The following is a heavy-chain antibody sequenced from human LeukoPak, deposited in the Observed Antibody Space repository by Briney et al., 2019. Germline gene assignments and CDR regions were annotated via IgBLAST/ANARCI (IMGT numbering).Heavy chain of an antibody. Sequence: FTSSGSGFTFIGSWVNWVRQAPGKGLEWVANMDPSGTQPRYVDSVKGRFTISKDDPGTSLYLEMHSLRAEDTAIYYCAIWTSGNYWGQGALVTVSS. CDR3: AIWTSGNY. D-gene: IGHD1-1*01. V-gene: IGHV3-7*01. CDR2: MDPSGTQP. CDR1: GFTFIGSW. J-gene: IGHJ4*02.